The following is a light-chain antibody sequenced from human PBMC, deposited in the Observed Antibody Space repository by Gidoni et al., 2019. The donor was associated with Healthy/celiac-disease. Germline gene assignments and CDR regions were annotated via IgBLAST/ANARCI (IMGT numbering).Light chain of an antibody. Sequence: SYELTQQLSVSVALGQTARITCGGNNIGSKNVHWYQQKQGQAPVLVIYRDSNRPSGIPERFSGSNSGNTATLTISRAQAGDEADYYCQVWDSSTWVFGGGTKLTVL. J-gene: IGLJ3*02. V-gene: IGLV3-9*01. CDR3: QVWDSSTWV. CDR1: NIGSKN. CDR2: RDS.